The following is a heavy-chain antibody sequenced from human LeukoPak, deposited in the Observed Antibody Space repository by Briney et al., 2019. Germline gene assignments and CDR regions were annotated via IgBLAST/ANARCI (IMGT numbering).Heavy chain of an antibody. V-gene: IGHV4-30-4*08. J-gene: IGHJ4*02. Sequence: PSETLSLTCTVSGGSISSGDYYWRWIRQPPGKGLEWIGYIYYSGSTYYNPSLKSRVTISVDTSKNQFSLKLSSVTAADTAVYYCASNDFWSGYRFDYWGQGTLVTVSS. CDR2: IYYSGST. CDR3: ASNDFWSGYRFDY. CDR1: GGSISSGDYY. D-gene: IGHD3-3*01.